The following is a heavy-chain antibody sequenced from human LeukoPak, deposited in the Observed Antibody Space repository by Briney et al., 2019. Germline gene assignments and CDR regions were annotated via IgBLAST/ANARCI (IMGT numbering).Heavy chain of an antibody. Sequence: GSLRLSCAASGFTFSDYYMSWIRQPPGKGLEWVGEINHSGSTNYNPSLKSRLTISVDTSKNQFPLKLSSVAAADTAVYYCARELLSYYDFWSGKSTWFDPWGQGTPGTVSS. CDR3: ARELLSYYDFWSGKSTWFDP. CDR2: INHSGST. J-gene: IGHJ5*02. V-gene: IGHV4-34*01. D-gene: IGHD3-3*01. CDR1: GFTFSDYY.